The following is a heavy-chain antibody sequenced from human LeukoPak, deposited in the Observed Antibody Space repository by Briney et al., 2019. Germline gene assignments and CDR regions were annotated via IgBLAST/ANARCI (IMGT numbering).Heavy chain of an antibody. CDR2: MNPNSGNT. D-gene: IGHD6-13*01. V-gene: IGHV1-8*03. J-gene: IGHJ4*02. CDR1: GYTFTSYD. Sequence: ASVKVSCKASGYTFTSYDINWVRQATGQGLEWMGWMNPNSGNTAYAQKFQGRVTITRNTSISTAYMELSSLRSEDTAVYYCARGIYVGVYSSSWYLDYWGQGTLVTVSS. CDR3: ARGIYVGVYSSSWYLDY.